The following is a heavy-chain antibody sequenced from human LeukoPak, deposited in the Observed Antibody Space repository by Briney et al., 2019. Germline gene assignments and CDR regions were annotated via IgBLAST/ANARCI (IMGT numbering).Heavy chain of an antibody. CDR3: ARKGTVTTPLYSYGMDV. V-gene: IGHV1-69*02. Sequence: SVKVSCKASGGTFSSYTISWVRQAPGQGLEWMGRIIPILGIANYAQKFQGRVTITADKSTSTAYMELSSLRSEDTAVYYCARKGTVTTPLYSYGMDVWGQGTTVTVSS. CDR2: IIPILGIA. D-gene: IGHD4-17*01. CDR1: GGTFSSYT. J-gene: IGHJ6*02.